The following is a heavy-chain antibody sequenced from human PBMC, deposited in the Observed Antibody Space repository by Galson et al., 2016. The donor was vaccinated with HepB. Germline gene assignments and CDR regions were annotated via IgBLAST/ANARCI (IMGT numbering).Heavy chain of an antibody. CDR2: INHHGTT. V-gene: IGHV4-34*01. CDR1: GASFSGYY. CDR3: ARGINWNDRIYYGMDV. D-gene: IGHD1-1*01. J-gene: IGHJ6*02. Sequence: SETLSLTCTVYGASFSGYYWSWIRQSPGKGLEWIGEINHHGTTKDNPSLKSRLTISIDTSKNQFSLRLASVTAADTAVYFCARGINWNDRIYYGMDVWGQGTTVTGSS.